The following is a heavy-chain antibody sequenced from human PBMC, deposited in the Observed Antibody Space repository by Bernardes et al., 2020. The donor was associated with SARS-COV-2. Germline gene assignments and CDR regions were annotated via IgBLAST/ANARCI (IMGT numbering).Heavy chain of an antibody. CDR3: ARENYLYTSGFYFDF. Sequence: GGSLRLSCVASGFTFSNYVMHWVRQAPGKGLEWVSRISHDGTIYYADSVRGRFTISRDNTKNLLYLQMNGLRAEGTAVYFCARENYLYTSGFYFDFWGKGTPVTVSS. CDR1: GFTFSNYV. D-gene: IGHD6-25*01. CDR2: ISHDGTI. V-gene: IGHV3-48*03. J-gene: IGHJ4*02.